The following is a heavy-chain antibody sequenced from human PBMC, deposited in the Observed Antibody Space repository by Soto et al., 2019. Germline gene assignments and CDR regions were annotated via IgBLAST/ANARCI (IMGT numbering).Heavy chain of an antibody. J-gene: IGHJ6*02. Sequence: ASVKVSCKASGYTFTSYYMHWVRQAPGQGLEWMGIINPSGGSTSYAQKFQGRVTMTRDTSTSTVYMELSSLRSEDTAVYCCARQARYCTNGVCSAYGMDVWGQGTTVTVSS. V-gene: IGHV1-46*01. CDR2: INPSGGST. CDR3: ARQARYCTNGVCSAYGMDV. CDR1: GYTFTSYY. D-gene: IGHD2-8*01.